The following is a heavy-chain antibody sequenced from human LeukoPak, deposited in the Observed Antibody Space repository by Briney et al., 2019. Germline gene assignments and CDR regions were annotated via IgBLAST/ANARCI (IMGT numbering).Heavy chain of an antibody. CDR1: GFTFSSYA. J-gene: IGHJ4*02. Sequence: GGSLRLSRAASGFTFSSYAMHWVRQAPGKGLEYVSAISSNGGSTYYANSVKGRFTISRDNSKNTLYLQMGSLRAEDMAVYYCARERGGYDSSGYYPYYFDHWGQGTLVTVSS. V-gene: IGHV3-64*01. D-gene: IGHD3-22*01. CDR2: ISSNGGST. CDR3: ARERGGYDSSGYYPYYFDH.